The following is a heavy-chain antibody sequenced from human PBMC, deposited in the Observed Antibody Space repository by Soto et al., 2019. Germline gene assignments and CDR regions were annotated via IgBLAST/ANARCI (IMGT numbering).Heavy chain of an antibody. CDR1: GFTFSSYS. V-gene: IGHV3-21*01. J-gene: IGHJ4*02. CDR2: ISSSSSYI. CDR3: AKGIAAGYYFDY. Sequence: GGSLRLSCAASGFTFSSYSMNWVRQAPGKGLEWVSSISSSSSYIYCADSVKGRFTISRDNAKNSLYLQMNSLRAEDTAVYYCAKGIAAGYYFDYWGQGTLVTVSS. D-gene: IGHD6-6*01.